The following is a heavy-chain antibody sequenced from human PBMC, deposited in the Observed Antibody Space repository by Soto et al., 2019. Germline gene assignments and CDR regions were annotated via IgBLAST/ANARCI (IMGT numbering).Heavy chain of an antibody. CDR1: GYTFTSYA. CDR3: ASSYSNYALIDYYYYGMDV. J-gene: IGHJ6*02. V-gene: IGHV1-3*01. CDR2: INAGNGNT. D-gene: IGHD4-4*01. Sequence: ASVKVSCKASGYTFTSYAMHWVRQAPGQRLEWMGWINAGNGNTKYSQKFQDRVTITRDTSASTAYMELSSLRSEDTAVYYCASSYSNYALIDYYYYGMDVWGQGTTVTLSS.